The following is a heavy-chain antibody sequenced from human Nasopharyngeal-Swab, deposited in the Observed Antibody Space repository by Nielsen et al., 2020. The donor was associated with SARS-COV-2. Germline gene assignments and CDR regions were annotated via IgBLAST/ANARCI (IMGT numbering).Heavy chain of an antibody. CDR3: AKAPYLRGLDV. V-gene: IGHV3-23*01. Sequence: GASLKISCAASGFTFSSYAMSWVRQAPGKGVEWVSIISGSGDTTYYADSVNDRFTISRDNSKNTLYLQMNSLRVEDTALYYCAKAPYLRGLDVWGQGTTVTVSS. CDR2: ISGSGDTT. D-gene: IGHD2-21*01. CDR1: GFTFSSYA. J-gene: IGHJ6*02.